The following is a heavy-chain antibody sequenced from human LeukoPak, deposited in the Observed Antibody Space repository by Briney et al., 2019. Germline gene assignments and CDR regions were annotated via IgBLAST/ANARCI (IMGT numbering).Heavy chain of an antibody. CDR1: GFTFSSYA. Sequence: PGGSLSLSCAASGFTFSSYAMSWVRQAPGKGLGWVSAISGSGGSTYYADSVKGRFTISRDNSNNTLGLQMNSLRAEDTAVYYCAKGDYGGNACQHWGQGTLVTVSS. D-gene: IGHD4-23*01. CDR2: ISGSGGST. CDR3: AKGDYGGNACQH. V-gene: IGHV3-23*01. J-gene: IGHJ1*01.